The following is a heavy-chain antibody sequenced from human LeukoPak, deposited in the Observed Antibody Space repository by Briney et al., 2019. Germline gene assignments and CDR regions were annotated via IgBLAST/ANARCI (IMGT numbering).Heavy chain of an antibody. CDR1: GYTFTGYY. V-gene: IGHV1-2*02. J-gene: IGHJ4*02. CDR3: ARDQAFVYCSGGTCYDDY. D-gene: IGHD2-15*01. Sequence: ASVKVSCKASGYTFTGYYMHWVRQAPGQGLEWMGWINPNSGDTHYAQKFQGRVTMTRDTSINTAYIELSRLRSDDTAVYYCARDQAFVYCSGGTCYDDYWGQGSLVTVSP. CDR2: INPNSGDT.